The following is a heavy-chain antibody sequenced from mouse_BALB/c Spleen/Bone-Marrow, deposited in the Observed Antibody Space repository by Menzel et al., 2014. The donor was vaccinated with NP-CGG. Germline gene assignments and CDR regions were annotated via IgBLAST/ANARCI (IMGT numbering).Heavy chain of an antibody. Sequence: EVKVEESGGGLVKPGGSLKLSCAASGFTFSDYAMSWVRQSPEKRLEWVAEISGGGSYTYYPDTVTGRFTISRDNAKNTLYLEMSSLKSEDTAIYYCARVSGTRCFDVWGAGTTVTGSS. CDR3: ARVSGTRCFDV. V-gene: IGHV5-9-4*01. CDR2: ISGGGSYT. J-gene: IGHJ1*01. D-gene: IGHD4-1*01. CDR1: GFTFSDYA.